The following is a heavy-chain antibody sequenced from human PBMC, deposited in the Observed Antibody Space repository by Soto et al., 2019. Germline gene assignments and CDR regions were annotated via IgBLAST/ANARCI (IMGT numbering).Heavy chain of an antibody. CDR1: GFTFSSYW. CDR2: IKQDGSEK. D-gene: IGHD1-1*01. V-gene: IGHV3-7*01. J-gene: IGHJ6*03. Sequence: EVQLVESGGGLVQPGGSLRLSCAASGFTFSSYWMSWVRQAPGKGLEWVVNIKQDGSEKYYVDSVKGRFTISRDNAKNSLYLQMNSLRAEDTAVYYCARDGYNWDYYYYMDVWGKGTTVTVSS. CDR3: ARDGYNWDYYYYMDV.